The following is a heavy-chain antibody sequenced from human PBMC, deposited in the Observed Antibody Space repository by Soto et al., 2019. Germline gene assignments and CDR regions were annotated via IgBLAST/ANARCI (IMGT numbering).Heavy chain of an antibody. V-gene: IGHV3-11*01. CDR1: VFTFSDSY. Sequence: WGALVVSCASSVFTFSDSYMSWIRQAPGKGLEWISYITFSGNTVYYADSLNGRFTISMDNAKNSLYLQMNRLRAEDTAVYYCARVSWREKYGMDVWGQGTTVTVSS. CDR2: ITFSGNTV. CDR3: ARVSWREKYGMDV. J-gene: IGHJ6*01.